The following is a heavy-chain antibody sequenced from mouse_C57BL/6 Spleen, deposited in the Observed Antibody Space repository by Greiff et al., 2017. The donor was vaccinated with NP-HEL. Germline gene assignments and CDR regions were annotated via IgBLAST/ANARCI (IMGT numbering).Heavy chain of an antibody. CDR1: GFTFSDYG. J-gene: IGHJ2*01. CDR2: ISSGSSTI. Sequence: EVKLMESGGGLVKPGGSLKLSCAASGFTFSDYGMHWVRQAPEKGLEWVAYISSGSSTIYYADTVKGRFTISRDNAKNTLFLQMTSLRSEDTAMYYCAREGLTGVFDYWGQGTTLTVSS. V-gene: IGHV5-17*01. CDR3: AREGLTGVFDY. D-gene: IGHD4-1*01.